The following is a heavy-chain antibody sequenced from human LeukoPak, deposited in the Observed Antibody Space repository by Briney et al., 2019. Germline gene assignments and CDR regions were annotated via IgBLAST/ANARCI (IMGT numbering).Heavy chain of an antibody. V-gene: IGHV3-30-3*01. Sequence: GGSLRLSCAASGFTFSSDAMHWVRQAPGKGLEWVAVISYDGSNKYYADSVKGRFTISRDNSNNTLYLQMNSLRSEDTAVYYCARAPAYGSGSYRNWGQGTLVTVSS. CDR1: GFTFSSDA. CDR3: ARAPAYGSGSYRN. J-gene: IGHJ4*02. D-gene: IGHD3-10*01. CDR2: ISYDGSNK.